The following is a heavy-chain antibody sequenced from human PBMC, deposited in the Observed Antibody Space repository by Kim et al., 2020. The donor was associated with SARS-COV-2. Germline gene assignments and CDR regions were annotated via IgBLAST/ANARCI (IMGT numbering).Heavy chain of an antibody. CDR2: ISSSSSYI. CDR1: GFTFSSYS. V-gene: IGHV3-21*01. CDR3: AREVSGRDDYGDYI. D-gene: IGHD4-17*01. J-gene: IGHJ4*02. Sequence: GGSLRLSCAASGFTFSSYSMNWVRQAPGKGLEWVSSISSSSSYIYYADSVKGRFTISRDNAKNSLYLQMNSLRAEDTAVYYCAREVSGRDDYGDYIWGQGTLVTVSS.